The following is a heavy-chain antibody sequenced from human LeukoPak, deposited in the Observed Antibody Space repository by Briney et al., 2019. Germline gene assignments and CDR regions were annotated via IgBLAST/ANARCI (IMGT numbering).Heavy chain of an antibody. CDR3: TRGSIAYYYMDV. Sequence: SETLSLTCTVSGGSISSSRYYWAWIRQPPGKGLEWIGSLYFGGTTYYDPSLKSRVTISLDTSKNQFSLKLSSVTAADTAVYYCTRGSIAYYYMDVWGKGTTVTISS. J-gene: IGHJ6*03. CDR1: GGSISSSRYY. V-gene: IGHV4-39*07. CDR2: LYFGGTT. D-gene: IGHD3-22*01.